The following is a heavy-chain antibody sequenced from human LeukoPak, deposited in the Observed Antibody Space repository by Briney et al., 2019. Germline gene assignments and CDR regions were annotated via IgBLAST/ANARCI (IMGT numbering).Heavy chain of an antibody. CDR3: ARWDDYVGVFS. CDR2: IYYSGST. V-gene: IGHV4-59*08. J-gene: IGHJ5*02. Sequence: PSETLSLTCTVSGGSISSYYWSWIRQPPGKGLEWIGYIYYSGSTNYNPSLKSRVTISVDTSKNQFSLKLSSVTAADTAVYYCARWDDYVGVFSWGQGTLVTVSS. D-gene: IGHD4-17*01. CDR1: GGSISSYY.